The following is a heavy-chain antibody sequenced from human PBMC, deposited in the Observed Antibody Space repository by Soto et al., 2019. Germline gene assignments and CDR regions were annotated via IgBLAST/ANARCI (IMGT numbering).Heavy chain of an antibody. CDR1: GGTFSSYA. V-gene: IGHV1-69*13. CDR2: IIPIFGTA. J-gene: IGHJ6*02. CDR3: ARDPWSREGYCSGGSCYYYYGMDV. Sequence: SVKVSCKASGGTFSSYAISWVRQAPGQGLEWMGGIIPIFGTANYAQKFQGRVTITANGSTSTAYMELSSLRSEDTAVYYCARDPWSREGYCSGGSCYYYYGMDVWGQGTTVTVSS. D-gene: IGHD2-15*01.